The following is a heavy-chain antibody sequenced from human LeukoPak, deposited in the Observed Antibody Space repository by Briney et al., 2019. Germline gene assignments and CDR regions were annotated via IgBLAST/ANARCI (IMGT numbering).Heavy chain of an antibody. D-gene: IGHD4-23*01. CDR2: IYYSGST. CDR1: GGSVSSGSYY. CDR3: ARAATVVTNLDY. J-gene: IGHJ4*02. V-gene: IGHV4-61*01. Sequence: PSETLSLTCTVSGGSVSSGSYYWSWIRQPPGKGLEWIGYIYYSGSTSYNPSLKSRVNISVDTSKNQFSLKLSSVTAADTAVYYCARAATVVTNLDYWGQGTLVTVSS.